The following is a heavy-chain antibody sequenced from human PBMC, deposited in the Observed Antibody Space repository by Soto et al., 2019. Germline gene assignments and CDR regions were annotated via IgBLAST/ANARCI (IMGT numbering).Heavy chain of an antibody. Sequence: QVQLQESGPGLVKPSETLSLTCTVSGGTISSWYWSWIRQPPGKGLEWIGYIYYSGSTNCNPSLKSRVTIPGDTSKNQFSLKLSSVTAAATAVYYCARRYGSAIDYWGQGTLVTVSS. V-gene: IGHV4-59*08. CDR3: ARRYGSAIDY. D-gene: IGHD1-26*01. CDR2: IYYSGST. J-gene: IGHJ4*02. CDR1: GGTISSWY.